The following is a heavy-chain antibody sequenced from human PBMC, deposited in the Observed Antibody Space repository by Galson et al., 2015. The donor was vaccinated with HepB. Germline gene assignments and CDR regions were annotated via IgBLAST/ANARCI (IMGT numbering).Heavy chain of an antibody. V-gene: IGHV3-23*01. D-gene: IGHD3-22*01. Sequence: SLRLSCAASGFTFSSYAMSWVRQAPGKGLEWVSAISGSGGSTYYADSVKGRFTISRDNSKNTLYLQMNSLRAEDTAVYYCAKELGNYYDSSGYYDNAFDIWVQGTMVTVAS. CDR3: AKELGNYYDSSGYYDNAFDI. J-gene: IGHJ3*02. CDR1: GFTFSSYA. CDR2: ISGSGGST.